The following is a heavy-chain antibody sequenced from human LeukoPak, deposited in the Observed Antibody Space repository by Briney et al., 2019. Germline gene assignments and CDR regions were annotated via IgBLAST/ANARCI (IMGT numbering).Heavy chain of an antibody. CDR2: IKSKANGGTT. CDR3: ATDAPGGSYPVDY. CDR1: GFTFSNAW. D-gene: IGHD1-26*01. Sequence: PGGSLRLSCAASGFTFSNAWMSWVRQAPGKGLECVGRIKSKANGGTTDYAAPVKGRFTISRDDSENTLYLQMNSLKTEDTAVYYCATDAPGGSYPVDYWGQGTLVTVSS. J-gene: IGHJ4*02. V-gene: IGHV3-15*01.